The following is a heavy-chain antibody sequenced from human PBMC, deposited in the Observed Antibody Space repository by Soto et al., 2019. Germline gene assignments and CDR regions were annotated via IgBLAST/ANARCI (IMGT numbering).Heavy chain of an antibody. CDR1: GGTFSSYS. CDR3: ARGSVAVAGTGPHFDY. CDR2: IIPIFGTA. J-gene: IGHJ4*02. Sequence: SVKVSCKASGGTFSSYSISWVRQAPGQGLEWMGGIIPIFGTANYAQKFQGRVTITADKSTSTAYMELSSLRSEDTAVYYCARGSVAVAGTGPHFDYWGQGTLVTVSS. V-gene: IGHV1-69*06. D-gene: IGHD6-19*01.